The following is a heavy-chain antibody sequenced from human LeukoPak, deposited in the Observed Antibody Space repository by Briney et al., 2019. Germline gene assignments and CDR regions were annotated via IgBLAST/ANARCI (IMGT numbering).Heavy chain of an antibody. Sequence: PGESLRLSCAASGFTFSSYSMNWVRQAPRKGLEWVSSISSSSSYIYYADSVKGRFTISRDNAKNSLYLQMNSLRAEDTAVYYCARGISGSYDYWGQGTLVTVSS. J-gene: IGHJ4*02. V-gene: IGHV3-21*01. CDR3: ARGISGSYDY. CDR2: ISSSSSYI. D-gene: IGHD1-26*01. CDR1: GFTFSSYS.